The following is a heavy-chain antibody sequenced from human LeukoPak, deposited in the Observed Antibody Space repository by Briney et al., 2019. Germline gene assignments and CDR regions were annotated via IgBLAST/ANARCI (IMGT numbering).Heavy chain of an antibody. CDR1: GFTFSSYG. CDR2: ISYDGSNK. J-gene: IGHJ6*02. CDR3: AKGDYYYGMDV. Sequence: GRSLRLSCAASGFTFSSYGMHWVRQAPGKGLEWVAVISYDGSNKYYADSVKGRFTISRDNSKNTLYLQMNSLRAEDTAVHYCAKGDYYYGMDVWGQGTTVTVSS. V-gene: IGHV3-30*18.